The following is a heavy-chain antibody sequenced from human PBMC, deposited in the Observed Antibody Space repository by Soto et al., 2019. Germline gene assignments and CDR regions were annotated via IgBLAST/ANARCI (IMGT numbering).Heavy chain of an antibody. CDR2: IYYSGST. V-gene: IGHV4-59*01. CDR3: ARDGVDYGDLKAFDI. J-gene: IGHJ3*02. D-gene: IGHD4-17*01. Sequence: SETLSLTCTVSVGSISSYYWSWIRQPPGKGLEWIGYIYYSGSTNYNPSLKSRVTISVDTSKNQFSLKLSSVTAADTAVYYCARDGVDYGDLKAFDIWGQGTMVTVSS. CDR1: VGSISSYY.